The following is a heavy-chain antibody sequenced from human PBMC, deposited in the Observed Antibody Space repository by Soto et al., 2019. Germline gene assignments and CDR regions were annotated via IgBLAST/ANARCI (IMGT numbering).Heavy chain of an antibody. CDR2: IFYNGNT. J-gene: IGHJ6*02. CDR3: ARDPWIRYGMDV. V-gene: IGHV4-59*01. D-gene: IGHD2-2*03. Sequence: SETLSLTCTVSGGSISNYYWSWFRQPPGKGLEWIGYIFYNGNTQYNPSLKSRVAIFVDTSKNQLSLRLTSVSVADTAVYYCARDPWIRYGMDVWGQGTTVTVSS. CDR1: GGSISNYY.